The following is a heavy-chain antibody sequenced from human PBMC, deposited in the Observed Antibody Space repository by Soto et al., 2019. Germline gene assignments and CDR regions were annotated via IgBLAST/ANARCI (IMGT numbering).Heavy chain of an antibody. CDR1: DDSITSGAYY. Sequence: HLQLQESGPGLVKPSETLSLTCTVSDDSITSGAYYWGLIRQPPGKGLQWIGSIQYRGSTYSNPSLKCRVTMSLDTSKNQFSLRLTSVTAADTSVYFCAGMVWFGDLLFDYWGQGTLVTVSS. CDR3: AGMVWFGDLLFDY. D-gene: IGHD3-10*01. CDR2: IQYRGST. V-gene: IGHV4-39*01. J-gene: IGHJ4*02.